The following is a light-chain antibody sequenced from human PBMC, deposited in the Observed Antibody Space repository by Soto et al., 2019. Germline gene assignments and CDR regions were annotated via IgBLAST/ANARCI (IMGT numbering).Light chain of an antibody. V-gene: IGKV1-27*01. Sequence: DIQMTQSPSSLSASVGDRVTITCRASQGISNYLAWYQQKPGKPPKLLIYAASALPSGVPSRFSGSASGTDFTLTISSLQPEDVAIYYCQRYNGAPDTFVGGTKVEIK. J-gene: IGKJ4*01. CDR3: QRYNGAPDT. CDR2: AAS. CDR1: QGISNY.